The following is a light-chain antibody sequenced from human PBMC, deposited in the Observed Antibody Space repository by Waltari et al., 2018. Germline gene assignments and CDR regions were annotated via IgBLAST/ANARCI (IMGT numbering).Light chain of an antibody. CDR1: SAHRTYP. CDR3: QTWGTYTQRM. V-gene: IGLV4-69*01. CDR2: VNSDGIS. J-gene: IGLJ3*02. Sequence: QVVLTQSPSASASLGASVKLTCTLSSAHRTYPIAWHQQQPEKGPRFLMKVNSDGISTKGDGIPDRFSGSSLGAERYLTISSLQSEDEADYYCQTWGTYTQRMFGGGTKLTVL.